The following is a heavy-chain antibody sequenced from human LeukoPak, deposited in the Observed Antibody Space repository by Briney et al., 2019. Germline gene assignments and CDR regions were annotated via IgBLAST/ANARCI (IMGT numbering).Heavy chain of an antibody. CDR1: GVSMNNYY. Sequence: ASETLSLTCTVSGVSMNNYYWSWIRQSPGKGLEWIGYIYHTGSATYKPSLKSRVTLSLDTSKNQFSLKLSSVTAADTAVYYCARGRGDSKGTSFDFWGQGTLVTVSS. D-gene: IGHD3-22*01. CDR2: IYHTGSA. CDR3: ARGRGDSKGTSFDF. J-gene: IGHJ4*02. V-gene: IGHV4-59*01.